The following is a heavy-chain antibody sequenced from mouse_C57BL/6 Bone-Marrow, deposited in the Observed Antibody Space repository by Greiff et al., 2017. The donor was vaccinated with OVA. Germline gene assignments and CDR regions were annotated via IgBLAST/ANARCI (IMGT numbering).Heavy chain of an antibody. CDR3: ARHETYHAMDY. V-gene: IGHV1-62-2*01. CDR1: GYTFTEYT. J-gene: IGHJ4*01. Sequence: QVQLQQSGAELVKPGASVKLSCKASGYTFTEYTIHWVKQRSGQGLEWIGWFYPGSGSIKYNEKFKDKATLTADKSSSTVYLELSRLTSEGVAVYVGARHETYHAMDYWGQGTSVTGSS. CDR2: FYPGSGSI.